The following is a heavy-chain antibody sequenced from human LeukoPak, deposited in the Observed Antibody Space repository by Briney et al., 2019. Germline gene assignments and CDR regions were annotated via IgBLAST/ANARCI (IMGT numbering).Heavy chain of an antibody. V-gene: IGHV1-2*02. Sequence: ASLKVSCKTSGYTFTGYYIHWVRQAPGQGLEWMGWLNPKRGGTNYAQKFQGRVTMTRDTSISTAYMELSRLRSDDTAVYYCARVGQLVQITLFDPWGQGTLVTVSS. CDR1: GYTFTGYY. CDR3: ARVGQLVQITLFDP. D-gene: IGHD6-6*01. CDR2: LNPKRGGT. J-gene: IGHJ5*02.